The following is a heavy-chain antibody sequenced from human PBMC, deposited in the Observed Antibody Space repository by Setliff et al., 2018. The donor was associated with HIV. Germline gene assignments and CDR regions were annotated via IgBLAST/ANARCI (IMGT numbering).Heavy chain of an antibody. V-gene: IGHV4-59*08. CDR2: IYYSGST. Sequence: SETLSLTCTASGDSISSYYWSWIRQPPGKGLEWIGYIYYSGSTNYNPSLRSRATISVDTSKNLFSLKLSSVTAADTAVYYCARWHPPYGFWEEDYWGQGTLVTVSS. J-gene: IGHJ4*02. CDR3: ARWHPPYGFWEEDY. D-gene: IGHD3-10*01. CDR1: GDSISSYY.